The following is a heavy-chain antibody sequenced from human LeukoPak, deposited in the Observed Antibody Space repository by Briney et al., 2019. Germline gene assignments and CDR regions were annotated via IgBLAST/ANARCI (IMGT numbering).Heavy chain of an antibody. V-gene: IGHV1-46*01. CDR2: INPSSGST. CDR1: GYTFTNYY. J-gene: IGHJ4*02. Sequence: ASVKVSGKASGYTFTNYYIHWVRQAPGQGLEWMAIINPSSGSTNYAQKFQGRVTMTRDTSTSTVYMELSSLRSEDTAMYYCAREYSNSQFDYWGQGTLVTVSS. CDR3: AREYSNSQFDY. D-gene: IGHD6-13*01.